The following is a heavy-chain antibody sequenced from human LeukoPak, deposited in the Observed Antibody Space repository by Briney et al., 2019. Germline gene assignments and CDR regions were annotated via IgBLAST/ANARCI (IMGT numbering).Heavy chain of an antibody. CDR3: ARVPRTYYYDSSGYLDY. Sequence: ASVKVSCKVSGYTLTELSMHWVRQATGQGLEWMGWMNPNSGNTGYAQKFQGRVTMTRNTSISTAYMELSSLRSEDTAVYYCARVPRTYYYDSSGYLDYWGQGTLVTVSS. V-gene: IGHV1-8*01. J-gene: IGHJ4*02. CDR2: MNPNSGNT. CDR1: GYTLTELS. D-gene: IGHD3-22*01.